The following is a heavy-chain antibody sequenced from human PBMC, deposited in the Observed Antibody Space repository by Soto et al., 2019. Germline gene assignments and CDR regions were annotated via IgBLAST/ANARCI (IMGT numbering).Heavy chain of an antibody. V-gene: IGHV1-18*01. CDR1: GFTFNTYF. J-gene: IGHJ4*02. Sequence: HVQLLQSGGELKKPGASVKVSCNTSGFTFNTYFISWVRQAPGQGLEWMGWISPYNGNTKYGEKFQVRVTMTTDTITRTAYMELRNLRIDETAVYYCARDTSNSFDYWGQGTLVTVSS. CDR3: ARDTSNSFDY. CDR2: ISPYNGNT. D-gene: IGHD2-2*01.